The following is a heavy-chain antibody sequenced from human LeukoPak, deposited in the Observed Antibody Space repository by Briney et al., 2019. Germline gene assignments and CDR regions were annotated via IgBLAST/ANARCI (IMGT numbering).Heavy chain of an antibody. CDR1: GYTFTAYG. J-gene: IGHJ4*02. D-gene: IGHD3-16*01. CDR2: ISANNGNT. V-gene: IGHV1-18*01. Sequence: GASVKVSCKASGYTFTAYGISWVRQAPGQGLEWMGWISANNGNTNYAQKVQDRVTMTRDTSTSTAYMELRSLRYDDTAVYYCSRDDGPFGGVRFDHWGQGTLVTVSS. CDR3: SRDDGPFGGVRFDH.